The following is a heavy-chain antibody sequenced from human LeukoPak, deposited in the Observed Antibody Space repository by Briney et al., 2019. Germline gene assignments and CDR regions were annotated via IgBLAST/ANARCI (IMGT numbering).Heavy chain of an antibody. CDR2: ISYDGSNK. V-gene: IGHV3-30*04. CDR1: GFTFSSYA. D-gene: IGHD3-22*01. J-gene: IGHJ4*02. Sequence: PGRSLRLSCAASGFTFSSYAMHWVRQAPGKGLEWVAVISYDGSNKYYADSVKGRFTISRDNSKNTLYLQMNSLRAEGTAVYYCARALYYYDQIDYWGQGTLVTVSS. CDR3: ARALYYYDQIDY.